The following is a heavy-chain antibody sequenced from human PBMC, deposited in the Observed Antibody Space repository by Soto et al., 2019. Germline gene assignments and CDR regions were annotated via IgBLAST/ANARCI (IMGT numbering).Heavy chain of an antibody. CDR2: IIPIFGTA. J-gene: IGHJ6*02. CDR3: ARWNTAMDGRLYYYYYGMDV. D-gene: IGHD5-18*01. Sequence: SVKVSFKASGGTFSSYAISWLRQAPGQGLEWMGGIIPIFGTANYAQKFQGRVTITADKSTSTAYMELSSLRSEDTAVYYCARWNTAMDGRLYYYYYGMDVWGQGTTVTVSS. V-gene: IGHV1-69*06. CDR1: GGTFSSYA.